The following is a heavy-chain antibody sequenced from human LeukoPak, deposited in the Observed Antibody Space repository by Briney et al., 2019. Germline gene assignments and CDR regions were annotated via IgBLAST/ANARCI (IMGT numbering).Heavy chain of an antibody. J-gene: IGHJ4*02. D-gene: IGHD6-19*01. CDR2: ISGSGGST. Sequence: GGSLRLSCAASGFTFSNYAMSWVRQAPEKGLEWVSEISGSGGSTCYADSVKGQFTISRDNSKNTLYLQMNSLRAEDTALYYCAKVTAVAGKGYYFDYWGQGTLVTVSS. V-gene: IGHV3-23*01. CDR3: AKVTAVAGKGYYFDY. CDR1: GFTFSNYA.